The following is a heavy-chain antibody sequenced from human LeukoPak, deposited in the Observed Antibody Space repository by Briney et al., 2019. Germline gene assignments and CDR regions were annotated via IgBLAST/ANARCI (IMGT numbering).Heavy chain of an antibody. V-gene: IGHV4-39*01. CDR1: GGSISRSSYY. CDR2: TYYRWRP. D-gene: IGHD2-15*01. Sequence: TSETLSLTCTVSGGSISRSSYYWGWVRHPPWKGLELIGSTYYRWRPYFNPSLKSRVTISVDTSKNQFSLKLSSVTAADTAVYYCARRGRKCSGGSCHSGVDYWGQGTLVTVSS. J-gene: IGHJ4*02. CDR3: ARRGRKCSGGSCHSGVDY.